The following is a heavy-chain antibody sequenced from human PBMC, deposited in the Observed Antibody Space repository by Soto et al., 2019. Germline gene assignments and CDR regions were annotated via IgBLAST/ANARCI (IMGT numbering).Heavy chain of an antibody. CDR2: IWYDGSNK. D-gene: IGHD3-10*01. J-gene: IGHJ6*02. CDR1: GFTFSSYG. V-gene: IGHV3-33*01. Sequence: QVQLVESGGGVVQPGRSLRLSCAASGFTFSSYGMHWVRQAPGKGLEWVAGIWYDGSNKYYADSVKGRFTISRDNSKNTLYLQMNSLRAEDTAVYYCARELWFGELFLDYYYYGMDVWGQGTTVTVSS. CDR3: ARELWFGELFLDYYYYGMDV.